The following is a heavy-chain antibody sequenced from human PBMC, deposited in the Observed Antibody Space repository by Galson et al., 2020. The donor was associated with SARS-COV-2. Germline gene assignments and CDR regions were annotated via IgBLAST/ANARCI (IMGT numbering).Heavy chain of an antibody. CDR3: AGVRGDALDI. CDR2: IYYSGST. J-gene: IGHJ3*02. V-gene: IGHV4-31*03. CDR1: GGSTSSGGYY. Sequence: SETLSLTCTVSGGSTSSGGYYWSWIRQHPGKGLEWIGYIYYSGSTYYNPSLKSRVTKSVDTSKNQFSLKLSSVAAADTAVYNCAGVRGDALDIWGQGTMVTVSS.